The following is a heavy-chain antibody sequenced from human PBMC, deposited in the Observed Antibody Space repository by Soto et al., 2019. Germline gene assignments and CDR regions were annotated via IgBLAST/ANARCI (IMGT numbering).Heavy chain of an antibody. Sequence: PGGSLRLSCAASGFTFSSYAMSWVRQAPGKGLEWVSGISGSGDNTYYADSVKGRFTISRDNSKNTLNLQMNSLRAEDTAVYYCARXLSITGTTLGYYYGMDVWGQGTTVTVSS. V-gene: IGHV3-23*01. CDR2: ISGSGDNT. CDR1: GFTFSSYA. CDR3: ARXLSITGTTLGYYYGMDV. D-gene: IGHD1-7*01. J-gene: IGHJ6*02.